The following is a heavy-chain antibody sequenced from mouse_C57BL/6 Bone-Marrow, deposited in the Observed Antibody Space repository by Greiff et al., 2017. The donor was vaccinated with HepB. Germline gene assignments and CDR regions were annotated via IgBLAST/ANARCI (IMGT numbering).Heavy chain of an antibody. CDR1: GYSITSGYD. Sequence: VQLQQSGPGMVKPSQSLSLTCTVTGYSITSGYDWHWIRHFPGNKLEWMGYISYSGSTNYNPSLKSRISITHDTSKNHFFLKLNSVTTEDTATYYCARDRYYGSSFYWYFDVWGTGTTVTVSS. V-gene: IGHV3-1*01. CDR3: ARDRYYGSSFYWYFDV. D-gene: IGHD1-1*01. CDR2: ISYSGST. J-gene: IGHJ1*03.